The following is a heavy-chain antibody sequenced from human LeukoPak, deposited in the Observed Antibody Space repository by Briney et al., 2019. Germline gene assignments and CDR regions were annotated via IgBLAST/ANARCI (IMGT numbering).Heavy chain of an antibody. V-gene: IGHV3-23*01. Sequence: SGGSLRLSCVASGFTFSGYAMTWVRQAPGKGLEWVSSISTSGGSTSYADSVRGRFTISRDNSKNTLYLQMSSLRVEDTAVYYCAKDYPDMGVTAGFPFDYWGQGALVTVSS. CDR3: AKDYPDMGVTAGFPFDY. CDR2: ISTSGGST. D-gene: IGHD2-21*02. CDR1: GFTFSGYA. J-gene: IGHJ4*02.